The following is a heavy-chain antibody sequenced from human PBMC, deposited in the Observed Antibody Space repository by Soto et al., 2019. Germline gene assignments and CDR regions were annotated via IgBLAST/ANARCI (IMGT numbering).Heavy chain of an antibody. J-gene: IGHJ5*01. V-gene: IGHV4-30-4*01. CDR3: ARGRYCLTGRCFPNWFDS. D-gene: IGHD7-27*01. CDR2: IYKSATT. Sequence: SETLSLTCSVSGDSISNLDYFWAWIRQPPGQALEYIGYIYKSATTYYNPPFESRVAISVDTSKSQFSLNVTSVTAADTAVYFCARGRYCLTGRCFPNWFDSWGQGALVTVSS. CDR1: GDSISNLDYF.